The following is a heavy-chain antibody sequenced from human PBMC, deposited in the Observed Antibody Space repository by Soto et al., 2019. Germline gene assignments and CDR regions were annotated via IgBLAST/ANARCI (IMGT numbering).Heavy chain of an antibody. CDR3: ARWIATAGLRHYYYYMDV. Sequence: EVQLVESGGGLIQPGGSLRLSCAASGFTFSGHDMHWVRQTTGKGLEWVSAIGADGDTYYAGSVKGRFTISREDAKNSLYLQMKSLRAGDTAVYYCARWIATAGLRHYYYYMDVWGKGTTVTVSS. CDR2: IGADGDT. D-gene: IGHD6-13*01. V-gene: IGHV3-13*01. CDR1: GFTFSGHD. J-gene: IGHJ6*03.